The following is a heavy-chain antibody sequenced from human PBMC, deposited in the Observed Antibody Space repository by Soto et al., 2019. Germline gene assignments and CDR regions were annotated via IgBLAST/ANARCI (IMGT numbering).Heavy chain of an antibody. CDR1: GFTFSTNA. V-gene: IGHV3-23*01. CDR2: ISGSGNTI. D-gene: IGHD3-3*01. J-gene: IGHJ4*02. Sequence: LRLSCAACGFTFSTNAMSWVRQAPGMGLEFVSLISGSGNTIYYADSVKGRFTISRDNSKNTVSLQMNSLRAEDTAVYYCAKVGYDTYGYYLRSLDYWGQGTLVTVSS. CDR3: AKVGYDTYGYYLRSLDY.